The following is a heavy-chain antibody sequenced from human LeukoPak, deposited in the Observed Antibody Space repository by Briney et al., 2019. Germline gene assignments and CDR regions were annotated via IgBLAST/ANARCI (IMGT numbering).Heavy chain of an antibody. J-gene: IGHJ4*02. Sequence: SSETLSLTCTVSGGSISSGSYYWSWIRQPAGKGLEWIGRIYTSGSTNYNPSLKSRVTISVDTSKNQFSLKLNSVTAADTAVYYCAREGPAYCTLDYWGQGTLVTVSS. CDR1: GGSISSGSYY. D-gene: IGHD2-8*01. V-gene: IGHV4-61*02. CDR2: IYTSGST. CDR3: AREGPAYCTLDY.